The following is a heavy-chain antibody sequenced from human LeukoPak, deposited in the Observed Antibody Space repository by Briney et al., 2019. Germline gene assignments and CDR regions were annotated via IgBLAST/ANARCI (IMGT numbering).Heavy chain of an antibody. Sequence: GGSLRLSYAASGFTFSTNGMHWVRQAPGKGLEWVTYIRYHGNEKYYAESVRGRYTISRDNSKNTLFLQMHSLRAEDTAVYYCVKDFEWSFDYWGQGTLVTVSS. CDR2: IRYHGNEK. CDR1: GFTFSTNG. J-gene: IGHJ4*02. D-gene: IGHD3-3*01. CDR3: VKDFEWSFDY. V-gene: IGHV3-30*02.